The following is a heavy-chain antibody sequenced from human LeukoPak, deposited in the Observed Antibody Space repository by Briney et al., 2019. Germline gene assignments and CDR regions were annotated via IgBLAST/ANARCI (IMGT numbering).Heavy chain of an antibody. J-gene: IGHJ5*02. Sequence: GASVKVSCKASGYTFTGYYMHWVRQAPGQGLEWMGWINPNSGGTNYAQKFQGRVTMTRDTSISTAYMELSRLRSDDTAVYYCARARLVKYNWFDPWGRGTLVTVSS. V-gene: IGHV1-2*02. CDR1: GYTFTGYY. D-gene: IGHD3-9*01. CDR2: INPNSGGT. CDR3: ARARLVKYNWFDP.